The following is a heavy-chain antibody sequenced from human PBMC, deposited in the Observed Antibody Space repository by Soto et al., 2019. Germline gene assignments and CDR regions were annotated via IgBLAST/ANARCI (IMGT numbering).Heavy chain of an antibody. CDR2: ISHTGYT. D-gene: IGHD3-10*02. CDR1: DASVSKYY. CDR3: ARGQLLFAY. J-gene: IGHJ4*02. Sequence: SETLSLTCSVSDASVSKYYWSWIRQPPGKGLEWIGYISHTGYTSYNPSLESRLTISMDKSKNQLSLNLNSVATADTAVYYCARGQLLFAYWGQGTPVTVSS. V-gene: IGHV4-59*02.